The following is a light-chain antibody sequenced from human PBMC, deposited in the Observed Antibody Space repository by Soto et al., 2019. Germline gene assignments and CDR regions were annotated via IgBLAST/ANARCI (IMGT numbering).Light chain of an antibody. CDR3: QQSYSAPRT. J-gene: IGKJ1*01. CDR2: AAS. V-gene: IGKV1-39*01. Sequence: FQTTHSPYYMSASVGQRNIIAFPASETITRYLNWYQSKPGKAPRLLISAASSLESGVPSRFSGSYSGTDFTLTISSLQPEDFATYYCQQSYSAPRTFGQGANVDI. CDR1: ETITRY.